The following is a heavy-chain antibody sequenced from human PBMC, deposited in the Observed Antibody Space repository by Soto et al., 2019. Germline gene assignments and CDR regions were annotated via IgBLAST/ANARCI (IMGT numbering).Heavy chain of an antibody. CDR3: ARGARRNYDSSGYYDY. Sequence: PSETLSLTCTVSGGSISSYYWSWIRQPPGKGLEWIGYIYYSGSTNYNPSLKSRVTISVDTSKNQFSLKLSSVTAADTAVYYCARGARRNYDSSGYYDYWGLGTLVTV. D-gene: IGHD3-22*01. J-gene: IGHJ4*02. CDR2: IYYSGST. CDR1: GGSISSYY. V-gene: IGHV4-59*01.